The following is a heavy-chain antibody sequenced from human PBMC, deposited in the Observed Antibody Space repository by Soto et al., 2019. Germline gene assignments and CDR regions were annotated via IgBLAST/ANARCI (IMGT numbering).Heavy chain of an antibody. V-gene: IGHV3-53*05. CDR3: ARFRFGEAAFDI. Sequence: GGSLRLSCVASGFTVSSNYMSWVRQAPGKGLEWVSVIYSGGSTYYADSVKGRFTISRDNSKNTLYLQMNSLRAEDTAVYYCARFRFGEAAFDIWGQGTMVTVSS. CDR2: IYSGGST. CDR1: GFTVSSNY. D-gene: IGHD3-10*01. J-gene: IGHJ3*02.